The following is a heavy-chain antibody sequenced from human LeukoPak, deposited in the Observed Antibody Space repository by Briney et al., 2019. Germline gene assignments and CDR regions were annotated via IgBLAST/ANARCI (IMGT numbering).Heavy chain of an antibody. CDR1: GYTFTSYG. D-gene: IGHD2-2*01. CDR3: ARGCSSTSCYPWEYYFDY. V-gene: IGHV1-18*01. CDR2: ISAYNGNT. Sequence: ASVKVSCKASGYTFTSYGISWVRQAPGQGLEWMGWISAYNGNTNYAQKLQGRVTMTTDTSTSTAYMELRSLRSDDTAVYYCARGCSSTSCYPWEYYFDYWGQGTLVTVSS. J-gene: IGHJ4*02.